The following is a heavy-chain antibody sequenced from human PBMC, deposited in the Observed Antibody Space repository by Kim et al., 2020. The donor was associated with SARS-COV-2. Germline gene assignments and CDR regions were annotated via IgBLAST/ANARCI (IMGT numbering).Heavy chain of an antibody. CDR3: ARSCGSVDRRKANIFNV. CDR2: FSPGSGNT. V-gene: IGHV1-3*01. CDR1: GYTFTKFS. J-gene: IGHJ6*01. D-gene: IGHD3-10*02. Sequence: ASVKVSCKASGYTFTKFSIQWMRQAPGQRLEWMGWFSPGSGNTNYSQKFQGRVTMTRDTSASTAYMELSSLRSEDTAVYYCARSCGSVDRRKANIFNV.